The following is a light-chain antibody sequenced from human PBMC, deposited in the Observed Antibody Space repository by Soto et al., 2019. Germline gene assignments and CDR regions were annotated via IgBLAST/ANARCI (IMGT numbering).Light chain of an antibody. Sequence: EIVLTQSPGALSLSPGERAMLSGGAGKIFSSASQSVSSSYLAWYQQKPGQAPRLLIYGASTRATGVPARFSGSGSGTDFTLTISRLQPEDFAVDYCQQYSSSRTFGQGTKVDNK. CDR2: GAS. J-gene: IGKJ1*01. CDR3: QQYSSSRT. V-gene: IGKV3-20*01. CDR1: QSVSSSY.